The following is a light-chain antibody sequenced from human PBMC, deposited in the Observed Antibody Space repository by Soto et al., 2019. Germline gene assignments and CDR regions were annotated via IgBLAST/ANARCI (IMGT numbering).Light chain of an antibody. CDR3: QQYNEWPLT. CDR2: GAT. CDR1: QAVRSD. V-gene: IGKV3-15*01. Sequence: EIVMTQSPATLSFSPGERATLSCRASQAVRSDFAWYQQKPGQAPRLLIYGATIRATGVPARFSGSGSGTEFTLTISSLPSEDFAVYYCQQYNEWPLTFGGGTEVEIK. J-gene: IGKJ4*01.